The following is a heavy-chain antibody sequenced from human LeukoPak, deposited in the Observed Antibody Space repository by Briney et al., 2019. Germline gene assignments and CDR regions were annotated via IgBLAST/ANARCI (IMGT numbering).Heavy chain of an antibody. V-gene: IGHV4-59*07. CDR1: GGSMGIYY. CDR3: ARAPTPLLPFVY. Sequence: AVTLSLTCTVWGGSMGIYYWRCLRHPPGKGRVWIGYIYYSGSTNYNPSLKSRVTISVDTSKNQFSLKLSSVTAADTAVYYCARAPTPLLPFVYWGQRTLVTVSS. CDR2: IYYSGST. D-gene: IGHD3-22*01. J-gene: IGHJ4*02.